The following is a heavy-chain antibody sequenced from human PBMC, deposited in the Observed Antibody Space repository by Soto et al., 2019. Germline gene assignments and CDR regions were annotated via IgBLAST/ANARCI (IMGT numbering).Heavy chain of an antibody. CDR1: DGSISSRGYY. V-gene: IGHV4-31*03. CDR2: IYYSGST. D-gene: IGHD6-13*01. J-gene: IGHJ6*03. CDR3: ARFGSSSWPYYYYYMDV. Sequence: SETLSLTCTVSDGSISSRGYYWSWIRQHPGKGLEWIGYIYYSGSTYYNPSLKSRVTISVDTSKNQFSLKLSSVTAADTAVYYCARFGSSSWPYYYYYMDVWGKGTTVTVSS.